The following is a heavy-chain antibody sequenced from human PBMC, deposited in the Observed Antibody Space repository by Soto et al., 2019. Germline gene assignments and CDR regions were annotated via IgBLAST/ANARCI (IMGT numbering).Heavy chain of an antibody. Sequence: EVQLLESGGGLVQPGGSLRLSCAASGFTFSSYAMSWVRQAPGKGLEWVSAISGSGGSTYYADSVKGRFTISRDNSKDTLYLQKNGLRAEDTAVYYCAKDCMLAAAGPYDYWGQGTLVTVSS. CDR2: ISGSGGST. D-gene: IGHD6-13*01. J-gene: IGHJ4*02. CDR1: GFTFSSYA. CDR3: AKDCMLAAAGPYDY. V-gene: IGHV3-23*01.